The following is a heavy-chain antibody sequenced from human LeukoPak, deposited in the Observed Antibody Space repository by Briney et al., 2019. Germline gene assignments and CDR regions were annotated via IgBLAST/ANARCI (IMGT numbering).Heavy chain of an antibody. J-gene: IGHJ1*01. CDR2: IYHSGST. CDR3: ARCIAAAGIEYFQH. V-gene: IGHV4-38-2*01. Sequence: SETLSLTCAVSGYSISSGYYWGWIRQPPGKGLEWIGSIYHSGSTYYNPSLKSRVTISVDTSKNQCSLKLSSVTAADTAVYYCARCIAAAGIEYFQHWGQGTLATVSS. D-gene: IGHD6-13*01. CDR1: GYSISSGYY.